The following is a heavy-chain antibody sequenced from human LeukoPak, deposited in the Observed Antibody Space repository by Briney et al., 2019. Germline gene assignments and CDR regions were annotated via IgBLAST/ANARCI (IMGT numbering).Heavy chain of an antibody. J-gene: IGHJ6*03. CDR1: GYTFTSYG. Sequence: VASVKVSCKASGYTFTSYGISWVRQAPGQGLEWMGWISAYNGNTNYAQKLQGRVTMTTDTSTSTAYMELRSLRSDDTAVYYCARARRITMVREHHWYMDVWGKGSTVTVSS. V-gene: IGHV1-18*01. CDR2: ISAYNGNT. D-gene: IGHD3-10*01. CDR3: ARARRITMVREHHWYMDV.